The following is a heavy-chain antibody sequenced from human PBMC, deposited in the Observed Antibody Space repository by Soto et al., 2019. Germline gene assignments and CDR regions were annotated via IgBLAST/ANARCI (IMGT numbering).Heavy chain of an antibody. CDR2: INPNSGFT. J-gene: IGHJ6*02. V-gene: IGHV1-46*01. D-gene: IGHD2-2*01. CDR1: GYTFTSYY. Sequence: ASVKVSCKASGYTFTSYYIHWVRQAPGQGLEWMAIINPNSGFTSLAQKFQGRVTMTRDTSTSTVYMALSSLRSEDTAVYFCARGHCSSPTCPLYYYYGMDVWGQGXTVTVYS. CDR3: ARGHCSSPTCPLYYYYGMDV.